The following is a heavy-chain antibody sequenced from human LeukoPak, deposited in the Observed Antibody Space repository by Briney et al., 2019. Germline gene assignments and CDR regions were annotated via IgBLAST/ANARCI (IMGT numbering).Heavy chain of an antibody. Sequence: SETLSLTCTVSGGSISSYYWSWIRQPPGKGLEWFGYIYYSGSTNYNPSLKSRVTISVDTSKNQFSLKLSSVTAVDTAVYYCARDTSGYYGRYESWGQGILVTVSS. CDR3: ARDTSGYYGRYES. CDR2: IYYSGST. J-gene: IGHJ4*02. CDR1: GGSISSYY. V-gene: IGHV4-59*01. D-gene: IGHD3-3*01.